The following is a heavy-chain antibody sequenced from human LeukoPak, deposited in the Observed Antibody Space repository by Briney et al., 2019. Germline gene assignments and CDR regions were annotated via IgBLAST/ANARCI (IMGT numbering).Heavy chain of an antibody. CDR2: IIPIFSTA. Sequence: ASVKVSCKASGGTFSSYAISWVRQAPGQGLEWMGGIIPIFSTANYAQKFQGRVTITTDESTSTAYMELSSLRSEDTAVYYCARGGQQRRDGYNYPLDYWGQGTLVTVSS. CDR1: GGTFSSYA. J-gene: IGHJ4*02. V-gene: IGHV1-69*05. CDR3: ARGGQQRRDGYNYPLDY. D-gene: IGHD5-24*01.